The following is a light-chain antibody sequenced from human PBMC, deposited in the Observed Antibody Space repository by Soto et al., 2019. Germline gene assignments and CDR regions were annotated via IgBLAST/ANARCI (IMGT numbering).Light chain of an antibody. J-gene: IGLJ1*01. CDR2: EVT. CDR1: SRDIGTSNL. Sequence: LTQPASVSGSPGQSITISCTGTSRDIGTSNLVSWYQQFPGKAPKLIIYEVTKRPSGVSNRFSGSKSGNTASLTISGLQPEDEADYYCYSYTVISISLFVSGTGTNVTL. V-gene: IGLV2-23*02. CDR3: YSYTVISISLFV.